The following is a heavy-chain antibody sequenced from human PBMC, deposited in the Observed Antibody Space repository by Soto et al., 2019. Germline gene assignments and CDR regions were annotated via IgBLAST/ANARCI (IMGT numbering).Heavy chain of an antibody. CDR2: IYFRGST. Sequence: SETLSLTCTVSGGSISSSTYYWGWIRQPPGKGLEWIGSIYFRGSTYYNPSLKSRVTVSVDTSKKQFSLKLTSVTAADTAVYYCAREILTGYYPAGWFDPWGQGTLVTVSS. CDR1: GGSISSSTYY. D-gene: IGHD3-9*01. J-gene: IGHJ5*02. V-gene: IGHV4-39*02. CDR3: AREILTGYYPAGWFDP.